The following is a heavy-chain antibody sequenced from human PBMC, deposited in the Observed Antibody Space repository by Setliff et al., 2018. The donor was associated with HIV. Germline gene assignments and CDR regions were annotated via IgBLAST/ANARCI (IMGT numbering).Heavy chain of an antibody. J-gene: IGHJ6*03. V-gene: IGHV4-59*02. Sequence: SETLSLTCAVSGDSVSSHYWTWIRQPPGKGLEWIGYFYYSGGTRYNPSLESRVTISVDMSKNQFSLKLSSVTAADTAVYYCARGLGRGSSEYYYYYYYMDVWGKGTTVTVSS. D-gene: IGHD2-2*01. CDR1: GDSVSSHY. CDR3: ARGLGRGSSEYYYYYYYMDV. CDR2: FYYSGGT.